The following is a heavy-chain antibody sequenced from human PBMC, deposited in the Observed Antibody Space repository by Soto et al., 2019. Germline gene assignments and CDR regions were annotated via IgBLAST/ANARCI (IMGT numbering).Heavy chain of an antibody. CDR2: MNPNSGNT. V-gene: IGHV1-8*02. D-gene: IGHD3-3*01. Sequence: ASVKVSCKAYGYTFTSYAIHWVRQAPGQRLEWMEWMNPNSGNTDYAQTFQGRVTMTRNTSISTAYMELSSLRSEDTAVYYCARGQSAITIFGVVAYGMDVWGQGTTVTVSS. J-gene: IGHJ6*02. CDR1: GYTFTSYA. CDR3: ARGQSAITIFGVVAYGMDV.